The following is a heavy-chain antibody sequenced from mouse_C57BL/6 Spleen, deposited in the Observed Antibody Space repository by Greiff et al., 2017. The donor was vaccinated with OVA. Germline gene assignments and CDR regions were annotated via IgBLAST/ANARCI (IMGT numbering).Heavy chain of an antibody. V-gene: IGHV1-82*01. CDR3: ARSGDYDGGAMDY. CDR1: GYAFSSSW. Sequence: VQLQQSGPELVKPGASVKISCKASGYAFSSSWMNWVKQRPGKGLEWIGRLYPGDGDTNYNGKFKGKATLTADKSSSTAYMQLSSLTSEDSAVYFCARSGDYDGGAMDYWGQGTSVTVSS. CDR2: LYPGDGDT. D-gene: IGHD2-4*01. J-gene: IGHJ4*01.